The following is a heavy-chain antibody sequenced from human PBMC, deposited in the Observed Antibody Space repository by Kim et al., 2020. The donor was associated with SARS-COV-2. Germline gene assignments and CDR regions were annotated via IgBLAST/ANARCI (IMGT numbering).Heavy chain of an antibody. CDR3: AKDMGIRGVGATPEY. J-gene: IGHJ4*02. CDR1: GFTFSKYA. D-gene: IGHD1-20*01. V-gene: IGHV3-23*01. CDR2: ISASGENT. Sequence: GGSLRLSCAASGFTFSKYAMSWVRQAPGMGPEWVSSISASGENTDSADSVKGRFTISRDNSKNTLYLQLTSLKVEYTAIYYCAKDMGIRGVGATPEYWGQGTLVTVSS.